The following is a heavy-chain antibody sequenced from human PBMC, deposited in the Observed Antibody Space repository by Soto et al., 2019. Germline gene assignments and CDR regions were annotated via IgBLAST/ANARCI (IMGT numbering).Heavy chain of an antibody. CDR2: ISSSSSTI. D-gene: IGHD1-1*01. CDR1: GFTFSSYS. V-gene: IGHV3-48*01. CDR3: ARVEAVQLERRDAFDI. Sequence: PGGSLRLSCAASGFTFSSYSMNWVRQAPGKGLEWVSYISSSSSTIYYADSVKGRFTISRDNAKNSLYLQMNSLRAEDTAVYYSARVEAVQLERRDAFDIWGQGTMVTVSS. J-gene: IGHJ3*02.